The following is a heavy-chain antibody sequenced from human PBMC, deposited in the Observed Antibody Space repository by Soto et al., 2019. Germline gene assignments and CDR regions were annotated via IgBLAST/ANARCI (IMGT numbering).Heavy chain of an antibody. J-gene: IGHJ4*02. CDR2: ISYDGSNK. V-gene: IGHV3-30-3*01. CDR1: GFTFSSYA. Sequence: QVQLVESGGGVVQPGRSLRLSCAASGFTFSSYAMHWVRQAPGKGLEWVAVISYDGSNKYYADSVKGRFTISRDNSKNTLYLQMNSLRAEDTAVYYCASYDSSGYYYVPFDYWGQGTLVTVSS. CDR3: ASYDSSGYYYVPFDY. D-gene: IGHD3-22*01.